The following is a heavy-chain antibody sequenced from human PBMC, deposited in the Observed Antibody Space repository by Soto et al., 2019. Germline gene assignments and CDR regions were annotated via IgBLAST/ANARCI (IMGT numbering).Heavy chain of an antibody. V-gene: IGHV4-31*03. J-gene: IGHJ4*02. CDR3: ARDAPGVAPY. D-gene: IGHD2-15*01. CDR2: INYRGST. CDR1: GGSINSGDSY. Sequence: QVQLQESGPGLVMPSQTLSLTCTVSGGSINSGDSYWNWIRQHPEKGLEWIGYINYRGSTFYNPSLKSRIIIAVDTSKIQFSLKLSSVTAADTAVYYCARDAPGVAPYWCQGNLVNVSS.